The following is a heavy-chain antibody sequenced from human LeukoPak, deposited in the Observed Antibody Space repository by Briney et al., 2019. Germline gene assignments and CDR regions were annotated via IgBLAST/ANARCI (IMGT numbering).Heavy chain of an antibody. CDR3: ARDLPEPIVVVPAAMEPFDY. V-gene: IGHV1-18*01. D-gene: IGHD2-2*01. J-gene: IGHJ4*02. CDR1: GYTFTSYG. Sequence: GASVKVSCKASGYTFTSYGISWVRQAPGQGLEWMGWISAYNGNTNYAQKLQGRVTMTTDTSTSTAYMELRSLRSDDTAVYYCARDLPEPIVVVPAAMEPFDYWGQGTLVTLSS. CDR2: ISAYNGNT.